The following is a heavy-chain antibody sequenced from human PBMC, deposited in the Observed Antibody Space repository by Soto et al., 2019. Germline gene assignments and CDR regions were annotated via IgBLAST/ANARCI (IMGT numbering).Heavy chain of an antibody. CDR2: IYYSGST. Sequence: QVQLQESGPGLVKPSQTLSLTCTVSGGSISCGDYYWSWIRQPPGKGLEWIGYIYYSGSTYYNPSLKSRVTISVDTSKNQFSLKLSSVTAADTAVYYCARGGLRGQGWFDPWGQGTLVTVSS. D-gene: IGHD5-12*01. J-gene: IGHJ5*02. CDR3: ARGGLRGQGWFDP. CDR1: GGSISCGDYY. V-gene: IGHV4-30-4*01.